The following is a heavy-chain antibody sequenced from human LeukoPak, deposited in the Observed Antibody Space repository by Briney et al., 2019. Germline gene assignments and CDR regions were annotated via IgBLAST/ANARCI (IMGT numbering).Heavy chain of an antibody. J-gene: IGHJ4*02. V-gene: IGHV1-69-2*01. CDR1: GYTFTDYY. CDR2: VDPEDSET. D-gene: IGHD5/OR15-5a*01. CDR3: ATLRALDY. Sequence: ASVKVSCKVSGYTFTDYYMHWAQQAPGKGLEWIGRVDPEDSETIYAEKFQGRVTITADTSTDTAYMELSSLRSEDTAVYYCATLRALDYWGQGTLVTVSS.